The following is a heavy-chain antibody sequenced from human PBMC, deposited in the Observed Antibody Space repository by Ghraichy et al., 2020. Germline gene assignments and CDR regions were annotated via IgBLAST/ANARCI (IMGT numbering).Heavy chain of an antibody. CDR3: ARPLGLYYYNGLDV. J-gene: IGHJ6*02. V-gene: IGHV3-74*01. CDR1: GFTFSRYW. Sequence: GGSLRLSCAASGFTFSRYWMHWVRQTPGKGPVWVSRINSDGSSTSYADSVKGRFTISRDNAKNTLFLQMNSLRAEDTAVYYCARPLGLYYYNGLDVWGQGTTVTVSS. CDR2: INSDGSST.